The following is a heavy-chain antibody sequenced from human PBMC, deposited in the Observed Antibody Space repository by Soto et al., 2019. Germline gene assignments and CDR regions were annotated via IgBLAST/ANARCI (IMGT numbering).Heavy chain of an antibody. CDR3: ATKRVSYDYVWGSYLPEDV. D-gene: IGHD3-16*01. Sequence: PGGSLRLSCAWSGFTFSDYAIAWVRQAPGKGLEWVSVIYSGGSTYYADSVKGRFTISRDNSKNTLYLQMNSLRAEDTAVYYCATKRVSYDYVWGSYLPEDVWGHGTTVTVSS. CDR1: GFTFSDYA. CDR2: IYSGGST. J-gene: IGHJ6*02. V-gene: IGHV3-53*01.